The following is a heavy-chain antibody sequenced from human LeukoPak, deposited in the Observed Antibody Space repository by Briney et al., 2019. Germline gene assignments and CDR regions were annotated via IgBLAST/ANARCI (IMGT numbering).Heavy chain of an antibody. Sequence: GASVKVSCKASGYTFTSYGISWVRQAPGQGLEWMGWINPNSGGTNYAQKFQGRVTMTRDTSISTAHMELSRLRSDDSAVYYCARGIVGDPQDYWGQGTLVTVSS. CDR1: GYTFTSYG. J-gene: IGHJ4*02. CDR3: ARGIVGDPQDY. CDR2: INPNSGGT. V-gene: IGHV1-2*02. D-gene: IGHD1-26*01.